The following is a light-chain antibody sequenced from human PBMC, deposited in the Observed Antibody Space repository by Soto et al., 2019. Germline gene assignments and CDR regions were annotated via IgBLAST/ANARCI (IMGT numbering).Light chain of an antibody. CDR1: ESVSNY. Sequence: IVVTQSPATLSLTTGERATLSCRASESVSNYLAWYQQKPGQAPRLLIYGASTRATGIPARFSGSGSGTDFTLTISSLEPEDFAVYYCQQRNNWPPITFGQGTRLEI. J-gene: IGKJ5*01. V-gene: IGKV3-11*01. CDR3: QQRNNWPPIT. CDR2: GAS.